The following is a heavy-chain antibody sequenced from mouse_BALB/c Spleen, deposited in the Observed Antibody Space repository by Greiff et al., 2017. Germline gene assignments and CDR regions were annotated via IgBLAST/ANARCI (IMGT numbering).Heavy chain of an antibody. V-gene: IGHV2-9*02. CDR2: IWAGGST. Sequence: VKLQESGPGLVAPSQSLSITCTVSGFSLTSYGVHWVRQPPGKGLEWLGVIWAGGSTNYNSALMSRLSISKDNSKSQVFLKMNSLQTDDTAMYYCARAGNYFDYWGQGTTLTVSS. CDR3: ARAGNYFDY. CDR1: GFSLTSYG. J-gene: IGHJ2*01.